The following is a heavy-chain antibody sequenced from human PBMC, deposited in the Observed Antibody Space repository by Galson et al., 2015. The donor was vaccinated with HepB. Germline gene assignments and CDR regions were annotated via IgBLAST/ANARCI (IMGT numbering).Heavy chain of an antibody. CDR2: IWYDGSNK. V-gene: IGHV3-33*01. J-gene: IGHJ6*02. Sequence: SLRLSCAASGFTFSSYGMHWVRQAPGKGLEWVAVIWYDGSNKYYADSVKGRFTISRDNSKNTLYLQVNSLRAEDTAVYYCARDREPYSYGDSWYYGMDVWGQGTTVTVSS. CDR3: ARDREPYSYGDSWYYGMDV. CDR1: GFTFSSYG. D-gene: IGHD3-16*01.